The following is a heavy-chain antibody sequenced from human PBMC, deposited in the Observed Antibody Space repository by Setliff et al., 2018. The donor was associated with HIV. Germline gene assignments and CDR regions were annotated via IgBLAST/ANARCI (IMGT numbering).Heavy chain of an antibody. Sequence: GGSLRLSCAASGFAFSTYAMSWVRQAPGKGLEWVSAISDSGGGTYYADSVKGRFTDSRDNSKYTLYLQMNSLRVEDTAVYYCAKDKGSSGWSAWGQRTLVTVSS. V-gene: IGHV3-23*01. J-gene: IGHJ5*02. CDR2: ISDSGGGT. CDR3: AKDKGSSGWSA. D-gene: IGHD6-19*01. CDR1: GFAFSTYA.